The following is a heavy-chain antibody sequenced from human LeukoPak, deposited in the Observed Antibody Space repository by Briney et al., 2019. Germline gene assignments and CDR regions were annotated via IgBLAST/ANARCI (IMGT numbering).Heavy chain of an antibody. D-gene: IGHD3-3*01. CDR2: IKQDGSEK. Sequence: GGSLRLSCAASGFTFSSYWMSWVRQAPGNGLEWVANIKQDGSEKYYVDSVKGRFTISRDNANNSLYLQMNSLRAEDTAVYYCARDDDFWSGYRRYYYGMDVWGQGTTVTVSS. V-gene: IGHV3-7*01. CDR1: GFTFSSYW. J-gene: IGHJ6*02. CDR3: ARDDDFWSGYRRYYYGMDV.